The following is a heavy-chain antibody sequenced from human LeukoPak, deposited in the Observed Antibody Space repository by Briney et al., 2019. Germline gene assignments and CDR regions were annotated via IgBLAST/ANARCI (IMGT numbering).Heavy chain of an antibody. J-gene: IGHJ4*02. Sequence: GGSLRLSCAASGFTFSNAWMSWVRQAPGKGLEWVGRIKSKTDGGTTDYAAPVKGRFTISRDDSKNTLYLQMNSLKTEDTAVYYCTADPLDIVAVTAILWGQGTLVTVSS. CDR1: GFTFSNAW. V-gene: IGHV3-15*01. D-gene: IGHD2-21*02. CDR2: IKSKTDGGTT. CDR3: TADPLDIVAVTAIL.